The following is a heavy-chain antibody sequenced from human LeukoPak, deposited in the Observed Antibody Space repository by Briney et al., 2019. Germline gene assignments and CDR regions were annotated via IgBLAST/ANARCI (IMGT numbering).Heavy chain of an antibody. CDR3: AKDDAYDSSGYYWDPIQLSLDY. CDR1: GFTFSSYG. CDR2: IRYDGSNK. J-gene: IGHJ4*02. V-gene: IGHV3-30*02. D-gene: IGHD3-22*01. Sequence: GGSLRLSCAASGFTFSSYGMHWVRQAPGKGLEWVAFIRYDGSNKYYADSVKGRFTISRDNSKNTLYLQMNSLRAEDTAVYYCAKDDAYDSSGYYWDPIQLSLDYWGQGTLVTVSS.